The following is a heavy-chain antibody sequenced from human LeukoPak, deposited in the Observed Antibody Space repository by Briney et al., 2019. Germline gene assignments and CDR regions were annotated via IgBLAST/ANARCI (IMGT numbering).Heavy chain of an antibody. Sequence: ASVKVSCKASGYTFTGYYMHWVRQAPGQGLEWMGIINPSGGSTSYAQKFQGRVTMTRDMSTSTVYMELSSLRSEDTAVYYCARSFTRYCSSTSCYVLRDRYYYMDVWGKGTTVTVSS. CDR2: INPSGGST. J-gene: IGHJ6*03. D-gene: IGHD2-2*01. CDR1: GYTFTGYY. CDR3: ARSFTRYCSSTSCYVLRDRYYYMDV. V-gene: IGHV1-46*01.